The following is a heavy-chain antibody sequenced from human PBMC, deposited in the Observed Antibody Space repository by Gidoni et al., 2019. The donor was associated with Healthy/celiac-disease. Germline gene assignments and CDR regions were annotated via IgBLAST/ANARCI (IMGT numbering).Heavy chain of an antibody. CDR3: ARDGVYYDSSGEGDY. J-gene: IGHJ4*01. CDR1: GFTFSRYS. V-gene: IGHV3-21*01. D-gene: IGHD3-22*01. Sequence: EVQLVESGGGLVKPGGSLRLSCADSGFTFSRYSMNWVRQAHGKGREWVSFISISSSYIYYADAVKGRFTIYRDNAKNSLYLHRNSLIAEDTAVYYCARDGVYYDSSGEGDYWGHGTLVTVAS. CDR2: ISISSSYI.